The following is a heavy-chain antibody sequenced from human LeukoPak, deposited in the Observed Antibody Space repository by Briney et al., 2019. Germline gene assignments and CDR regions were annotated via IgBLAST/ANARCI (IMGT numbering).Heavy chain of an antibody. D-gene: IGHD3-10*01. CDR2: IRYDGSNK. Sequence: PGGSLRLSCAASGFTFSSYGMHWVRQAPGKGLEWVAFIRYDGSNKYYADSVKGRFTISRDNAKSSLYLQMNSLRAEDTALYYCAKDVFPLLWFERNYFDYWGQGTLVTVSS. V-gene: IGHV3-30*02. CDR3: AKDVFPLLWFERNYFDY. CDR1: GFTFSSYG. J-gene: IGHJ4*02.